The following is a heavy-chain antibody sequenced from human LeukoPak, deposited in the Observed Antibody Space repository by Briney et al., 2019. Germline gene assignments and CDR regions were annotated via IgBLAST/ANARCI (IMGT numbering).Heavy chain of an antibody. CDR1: GFTFSSYS. V-gene: IGHV3-21*01. D-gene: IGHD4-17*01. CDR2: ISSSSSYI. J-gene: IGHJ4*02. Sequence: GGSLRPSCAASGFTFSSYSMNWVRQAPGKELEWVSSISSSSSYIYYADSVKGRFTISRDNAKNSLYLQMNSLRAEDTAVYYCARVPRGLPDYWGQGTLVTVSS. CDR3: ARVPRGLPDY.